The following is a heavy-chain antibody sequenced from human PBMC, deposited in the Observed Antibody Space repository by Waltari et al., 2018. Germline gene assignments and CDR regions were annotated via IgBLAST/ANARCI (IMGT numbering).Heavy chain of an antibody. CDR1: GFTFSSYW. V-gene: IGHV3-7*01. Sequence: EVQLVESGGGLVQPGGSLRLSCAASGFTFSSYWMSWVRQAPGKGLEWVANIKQDGSEKYYVDSVKGRFTISRDNAKNSLYLQMNSLRAEDTAVYYCARSYVAAAGIIDYWGQGTLVTVSS. J-gene: IGHJ4*02. CDR2: IKQDGSEK. D-gene: IGHD6-13*01. CDR3: ARSYVAAAGIIDY.